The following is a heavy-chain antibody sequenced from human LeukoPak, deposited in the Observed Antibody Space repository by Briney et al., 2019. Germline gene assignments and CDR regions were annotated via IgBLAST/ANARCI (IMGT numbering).Heavy chain of an antibody. V-gene: IGHV3-23*01. CDR1: GFTFNSYS. Sequence: GGSLRLSCAASGFTFNSYSMSWLRQAPGKGLEWVSAISCSGGRTYYADSVKGRFTISRDNSKNTLYLQMNSLRAEDTAVYYCANLWGLVPAAIPYFDYWGQGTLVTVSS. CDR3: ANLWGLVPAAIPYFDY. J-gene: IGHJ4*02. CDR2: ISCSGGRT. D-gene: IGHD2-2*01.